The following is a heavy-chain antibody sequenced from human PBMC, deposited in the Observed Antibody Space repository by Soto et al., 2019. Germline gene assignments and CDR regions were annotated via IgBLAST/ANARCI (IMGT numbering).Heavy chain of an antibody. CDR1: GFTFSDYW. Sequence: GGSLRLSCAASGFTFSDYWMFWVRQAPGKGLVWVSRINIDGSSTTYADSVKGRFTISRDNAKNTLYLQMNSLGGEDTAVYYCAYPRNYYQYALDVWGQGTTVTVSS. J-gene: IGHJ6*02. CDR2: INIDGSST. CDR3: AYPRNYYQYALDV. V-gene: IGHV3-74*01.